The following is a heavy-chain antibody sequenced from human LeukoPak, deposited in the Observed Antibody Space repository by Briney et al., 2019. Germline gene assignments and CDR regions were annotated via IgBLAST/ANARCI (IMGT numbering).Heavy chain of an antibody. Sequence: PGGSLRLSCAASGFTFSSYAMHWVRQAPGQRLEWMGWINAGNGNTKYSQKFQGRVTITRDTSANTAYMDLSSLRSEDTAVYYCAREGPELRSAFYYYYGMDVWGQGTTVTVSS. CDR2: INAGNGNT. CDR3: AREGPELRSAFYYYYGMDV. V-gene: IGHV1-3*01. J-gene: IGHJ6*02. CDR1: GFTFSSYA. D-gene: IGHD1-7*01.